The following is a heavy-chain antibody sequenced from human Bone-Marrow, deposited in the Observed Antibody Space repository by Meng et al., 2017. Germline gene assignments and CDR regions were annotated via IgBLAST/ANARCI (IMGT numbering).Heavy chain of an antibody. CDR1: GYTFTGYY. Sequence: ASVKVSCKASGYTFTGYYMHWVRQAPGQGLEWMGRINPNSGGTNYAQKFQGRVTITRDTSISTAYMELSRLRSDDTAVYYCAREGYGGNSGTADIRGYFDYWGQGTLVTVSS. CDR2: INPNSGGT. J-gene: IGHJ4*02. D-gene: IGHD4-23*01. V-gene: IGHV1-2*06. CDR3: AREGYGGNSGTADIRGYFDY.